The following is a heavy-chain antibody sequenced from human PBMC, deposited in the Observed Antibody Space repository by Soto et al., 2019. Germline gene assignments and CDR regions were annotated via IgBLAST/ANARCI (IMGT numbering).Heavy chain of an antibody. CDR2: LYNTGST. D-gene: IGHD3-9*01. CDR3: ACLYPYYDNLTGFQLYDSAI. J-gene: IGHJ3*02. Sequence: PLQPLCLPCSVSGRAVSKYCSSWFRQSPGKGLEWIGYLYNTGSTIYNPSLKSRVTRAVDTSKNQFSLKLTSWTSADTAVYYCACLYPYYDNLTGFQLYDSAIWAQATMATVPS. V-gene: IGHV4-59*02. CDR1: GRAVSKYC.